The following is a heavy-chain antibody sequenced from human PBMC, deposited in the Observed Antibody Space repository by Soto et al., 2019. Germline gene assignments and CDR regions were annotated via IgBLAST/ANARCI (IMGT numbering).Heavy chain of an antibody. V-gene: IGHV3-23*01. Sequence: EVQLLESGGGLVQPGGSLRLSCAASGFAFRSYTMSWVRQAPGKGLEWISAVSGSGGSTYYADSVKGRFTISRDNSKDTLYLQMNNLRAEDTAVYYCAKPPDYNWNDYWGQGTLVTGSS. CDR1: GFAFRSYT. CDR2: VSGSGGST. J-gene: IGHJ4*02. CDR3: AKPPDYNWNDY. D-gene: IGHD1-20*01.